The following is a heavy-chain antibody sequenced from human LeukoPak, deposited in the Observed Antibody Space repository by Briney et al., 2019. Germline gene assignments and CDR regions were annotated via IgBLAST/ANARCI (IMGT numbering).Heavy chain of an antibody. D-gene: IGHD6-19*01. J-gene: IGHJ3*02. CDR2: IYYSGST. CDR1: GGSISSYY. Sequence: SETLSLTCTVSGGSISSYYWSWIRQPPGKGLEWIGNIYYSGSTNYNPSLKSRVTISVDTSKNQFSLRLSSVTAADTAVYYCARGPPRQWLTFDIWGQGTMVTVSS. V-gene: IGHV4-59*01. CDR3: ARGPPRQWLTFDI.